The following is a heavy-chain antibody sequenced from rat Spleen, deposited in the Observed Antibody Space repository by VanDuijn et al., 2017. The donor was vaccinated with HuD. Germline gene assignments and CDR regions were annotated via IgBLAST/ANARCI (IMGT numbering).Heavy chain of an antibody. V-gene: IGHV5-7*01. CDR2: ISYDGSST. Sequence: EVQLVESGGGLVQPGRSLKLSCAASGFTFSDYNMAWVRQAPKKGLEWGATISYDGSSTYYRDSVKGRFTISRDNAKSTLYLQMDSLRSEDTATYYCTRTTEGIGFDYWGQGVMVTVSS. CDR3: TRTTEGIGFDY. J-gene: IGHJ2*01. CDR1: GFTFSDYN. D-gene: IGHD1-11*01.